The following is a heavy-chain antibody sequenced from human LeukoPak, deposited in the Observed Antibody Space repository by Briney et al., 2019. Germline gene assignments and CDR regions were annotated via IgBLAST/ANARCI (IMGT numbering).Heavy chain of an antibody. J-gene: IGHJ4*01. CDR3: ASSTNYDFWSGYYGFDY. CDR1: GGSISSSSYY. D-gene: IGHD3-3*01. Sequence: SETLSLTCTVSGGSISSSSYYWGWIRQPPGKGLVWIGSIYYSGSTYYNPSLKSRVTISVDTSKNQFSLKLSSVTAADTAVYYCASSTNYDFWSGYYGFDYWGHGTLVTVSS. V-gene: IGHV4-39*01. CDR2: IYYSGST.